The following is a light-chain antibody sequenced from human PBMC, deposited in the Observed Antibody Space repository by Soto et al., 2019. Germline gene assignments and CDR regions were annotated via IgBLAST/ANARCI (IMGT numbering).Light chain of an antibody. V-gene: IGLV2-14*02. Sequence: QSVLAQPASVSGSPGQSITISCTGTSSDVGAYNSVSWYQQHPHRAPQVIIYKGTQRPSGVSNRFSASKSGNTASLTISGLQAEDEADYYCTSYASSSTYVFGTGTKVTVL. CDR2: KGT. CDR3: TSYASSSTYV. CDR1: SSDVGAYNS. J-gene: IGLJ1*01.